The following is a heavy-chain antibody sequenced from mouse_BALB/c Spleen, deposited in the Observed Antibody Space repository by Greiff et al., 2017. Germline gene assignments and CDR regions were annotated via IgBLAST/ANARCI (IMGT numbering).Heavy chain of an antibody. V-gene: IGHV1-14*01. J-gene: IGHJ2*01. CDR2: INPYNDGT. CDR1: GYTFTSYV. D-gene: IGHD1-1*01. CDR3: AREETVVADY. Sequence: LVESGPELVKPGASVKMSCKASGYTFTSYVMHWVKQKPGQGLEWIGYINPYNDGTKYNEKFKGKATLTSDKSSSTAYMELSSLTSEDSAVYYCAREETVVADYWGQGTTLTVSS.